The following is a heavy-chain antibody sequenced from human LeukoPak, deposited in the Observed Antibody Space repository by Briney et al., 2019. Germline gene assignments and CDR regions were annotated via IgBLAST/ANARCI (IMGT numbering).Heavy chain of an antibody. J-gene: IGHJ4*02. CDR1: GFTFSDYY. D-gene: IGHD3-22*01. Sequence: SGGSLRLSCAASGFTFSDYYMSWIRQAAGKGLEWVSYISSGGSTIYYADPVKGRFTISRDNAKNSLYLQMNSLKASDTAMYYCARRPGRYYDSSGYWFDYWGQGTLVTVSS. V-gene: IGHV3-11*01. CDR3: ARRPGRYYDSSGYWFDY. CDR2: ISSGGSTI.